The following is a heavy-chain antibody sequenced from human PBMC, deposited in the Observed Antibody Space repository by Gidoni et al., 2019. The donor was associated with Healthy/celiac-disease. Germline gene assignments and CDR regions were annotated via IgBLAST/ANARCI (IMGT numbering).Heavy chain of an antibody. V-gene: IGHV3-64D*06. CDR3: VKDGVTMVRGVLDY. J-gene: IGHJ4*02. D-gene: IGHD3-10*01. Sequence: EVHLVESGGGFVPPGGSLRLSCSASGFPFSSYALHWVRQAPGKGLEYVSAISSNGGSTYYADSVKGRFTISRDNSKNTLYLQMSSLRAEDTAVYYCVKDGVTMVRGVLDYWGQGTLVTVSS. CDR2: ISSNGGST. CDR1: GFPFSSYA.